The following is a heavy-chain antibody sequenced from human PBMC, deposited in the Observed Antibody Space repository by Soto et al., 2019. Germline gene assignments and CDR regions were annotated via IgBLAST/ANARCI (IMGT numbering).Heavy chain of an antibody. V-gene: IGHV3-74*01. CDR2: IDHDGPT. CDR3: VRDSHGDY. Sequence: EVQLVESGGGLVQPGGSLRLSCAGSGFTFSNYWMHWVRQAPGKGLEWVSRIDHDGPTDYADSVRGRFTISRDNAENTLYLQMNSMRPEDTAVYYCVRDSHGDYCGQGTLVTGSS. J-gene: IGHJ4*02. CDR1: GFTFSNYW.